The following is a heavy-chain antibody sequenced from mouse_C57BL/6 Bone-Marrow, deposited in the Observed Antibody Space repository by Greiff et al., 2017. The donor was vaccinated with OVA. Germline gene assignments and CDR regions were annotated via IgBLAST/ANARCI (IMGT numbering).Heavy chain of an antibody. J-gene: IGHJ1*03. CDR1: GFTFSDYG. Sequence: DVKLVESGGGLVQPGGSLKLSCAASGFTFSDYGMAWVRQAPRKGPEWVAFISNLAYSIYYADTVTGRFTISRENAKNTLYLEMSSLRSEDTAMYYCARWYYGSYWYFDVWGTGTTVTVSS. CDR2: ISNLAYSI. CDR3: ARWYYGSYWYFDV. D-gene: IGHD1-1*01. V-gene: IGHV5-15*01.